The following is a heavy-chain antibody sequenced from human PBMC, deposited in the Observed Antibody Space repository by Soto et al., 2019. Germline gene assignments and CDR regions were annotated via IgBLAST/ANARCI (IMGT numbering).Heavy chain of an antibody. CDR1: GFTFSSYG. V-gene: IGHV3-30*18. CDR3: AKEPHYDFWSGPYYYGMDV. Sequence: QVQLVESGGGVVQPGRSLRLSCAASGFTFSSYGMHWVRQAPGKGLEWVAVISYDGSNKYYADSVKGRFTISRDNSKNTLYLQMNSLRAEDTAVYYCAKEPHYDFWSGPYYYGMDVWGQGTTVTVSS. CDR2: ISYDGSNK. J-gene: IGHJ6*02. D-gene: IGHD3-3*01.